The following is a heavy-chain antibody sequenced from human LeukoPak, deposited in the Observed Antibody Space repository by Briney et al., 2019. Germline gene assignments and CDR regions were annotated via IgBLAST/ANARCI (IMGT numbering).Heavy chain of an antibody. CDR2: INSDGSST. CDR1: GFTFSSYS. CDR3: ARGARFSWSGYTAFDY. V-gene: IGHV3-74*01. D-gene: IGHD3-3*01. Sequence: GGSLRLSCAASGFTFSSYSMNWVRQAPGKGLVWVSRINSDGSSTSYADSVKGRFTISRDNAKNTLYLQMNSLRAEDTAVYYCARGARFSWSGYTAFDYWGQGTLVTVSS. J-gene: IGHJ4*02.